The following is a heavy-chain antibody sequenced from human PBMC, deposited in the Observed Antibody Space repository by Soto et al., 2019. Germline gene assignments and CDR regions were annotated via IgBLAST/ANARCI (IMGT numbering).Heavy chain of an antibody. D-gene: IGHD1-26*01. CDR1: GFTFSSYA. J-gene: IGHJ3*02. V-gene: IGHV3-23*01. CDR2: ISGSGGST. Sequence: GGSLRLSCAASGFTFSSYAMSWVRQAPGKGLEWVSAISGSGGSTYYADSVKGRFTISRDNSKNTLYLQMNSLRAEDTAVYYCAKIRSGRYYARHAFDIWGQRTMVTVSS. CDR3: AKIRSGRYYARHAFDI.